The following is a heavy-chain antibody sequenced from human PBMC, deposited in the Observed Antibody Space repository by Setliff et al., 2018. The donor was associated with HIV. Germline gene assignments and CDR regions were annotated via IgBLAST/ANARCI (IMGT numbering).Heavy chain of an antibody. CDR1: GGSISSGSYY. Sequence: SETLSLTCTVSGGSISSGSYYWSWIRQPAGKGLEWIGHIYTSGSTNYNPSLESRVTISLHTSKNHFSLKLNSVTAADTAVYYCATYWGGEGGRGYWGQGTLVTVSS. CDR3: ATYWGGEGGRGY. D-gene: IGHD1-26*01. V-gene: IGHV4-61*09. J-gene: IGHJ4*02. CDR2: IYTSGST.